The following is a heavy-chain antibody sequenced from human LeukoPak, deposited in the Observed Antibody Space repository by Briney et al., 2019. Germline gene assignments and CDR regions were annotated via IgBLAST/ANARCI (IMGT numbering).Heavy chain of an antibody. CDR2: IYYSGST. CDR1: GGSTSSGNPY. Sequence: SETLSLTCTVSGGSTSSGNPYWDWIRQPPGKGLEWIGHIYYSGSTSYNPSLKSRLTMAVDTSKNQFSLKLSSVTAADTAVYYCARRPTGLYYFDSWAREPWSPSPQ. J-gene: IGHJ4*02. V-gene: IGHV4-39*01. CDR3: ARRPTGLYYFDS.